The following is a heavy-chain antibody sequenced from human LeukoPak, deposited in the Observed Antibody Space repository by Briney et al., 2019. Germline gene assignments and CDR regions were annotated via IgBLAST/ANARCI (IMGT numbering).Heavy chain of an antibody. Sequence: PGGSLRLSCAASGFTFSSYAMSWVRQAPGKGPEWVSAISGSGGSTYYADSVKGRFTISRDNSKNTLYLQMNSLRAEDTAVYYCAKGSYYSSGWYPTDWFDPWGQGTLVTVSS. CDR2: ISGSGGST. CDR3: AKGSYYSSGWYPTDWFDP. V-gene: IGHV3-23*01. J-gene: IGHJ5*02. CDR1: GFTFSSYA. D-gene: IGHD6-19*01.